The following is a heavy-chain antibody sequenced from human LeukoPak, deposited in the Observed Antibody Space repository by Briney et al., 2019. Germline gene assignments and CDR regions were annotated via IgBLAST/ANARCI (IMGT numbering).Heavy chain of an antibody. Sequence: SQTLSLTCAVSGGSISSGGYSWSWIRQSPGKGLEWIGYIYHSGSTYYNPSLKSRVTISVDRSKNQFSLKLSSVTAADTAVYYCASTYCSGGSCYLDYWGQGTLVTVSS. V-gene: IGHV4-30-2*06. CDR1: GGSISSGGYS. CDR2: IYHSGST. CDR3: ASTYCSGGSCYLDY. D-gene: IGHD2-15*01. J-gene: IGHJ4*02.